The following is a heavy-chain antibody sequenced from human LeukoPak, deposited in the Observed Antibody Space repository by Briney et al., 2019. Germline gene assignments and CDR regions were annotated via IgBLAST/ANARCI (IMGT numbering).Heavy chain of an antibody. CDR3: AKGYAIFGVVIDDAFDI. Sequence: PGGSLRLSCAASGLTFSSYGMHWVRQAPGKGLEWVAVISYDGSNKYYADSVKGRFTISRDNSKNTLYLQMNSLRAEDTAVYYCAKGYAIFGVVIDDAFDIWGQGTMVTVSS. J-gene: IGHJ3*02. CDR1: GLTFSSYG. D-gene: IGHD3-3*02. V-gene: IGHV3-30*18. CDR2: ISYDGSNK.